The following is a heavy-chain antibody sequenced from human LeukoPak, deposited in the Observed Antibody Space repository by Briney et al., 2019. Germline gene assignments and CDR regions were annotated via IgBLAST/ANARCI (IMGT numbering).Heavy chain of an antibody. Sequence: PGRSLRLSCAASGFTFSSYGMHWVRQAPGKGLEWVAVIWYDGSNKYYADSVKGRFTISRDNSKNTLYLQMNSLRAEDTAVYYCARGVSSSDWSDYWGQGTLVIVSS. J-gene: IGHJ4*02. CDR1: GFTFSSYG. CDR3: ARGVSSSDWSDY. V-gene: IGHV3-33*01. CDR2: IWYDGSNK. D-gene: IGHD6-19*01.